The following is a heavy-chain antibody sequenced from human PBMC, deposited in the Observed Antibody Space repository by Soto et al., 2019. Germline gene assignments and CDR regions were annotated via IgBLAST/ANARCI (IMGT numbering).Heavy chain of an antibody. CDR1: GFTVSSNY. J-gene: IGHJ6*02. Sequence: GALRLSCAASGFTVSSNYMSWVRQAPGKGLEWVSVIYSGGSTYYADSVKGRFTISRDNSKNTLYLQMNSLRAEDTAVYYCARAGYSSSWYGVYYYYGMDVWGQGTTVTVSS. D-gene: IGHD6-13*01. CDR3: ARAGYSSSWYGVYYYYGMDV. CDR2: IYSGGST. V-gene: IGHV3-53*01.